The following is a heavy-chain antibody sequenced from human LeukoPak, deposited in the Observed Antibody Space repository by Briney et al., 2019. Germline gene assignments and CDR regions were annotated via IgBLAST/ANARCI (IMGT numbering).Heavy chain of an antibody. V-gene: IGHV1-69*06. CDR2: IIPIFGTA. CDR1: GGTFSSYA. J-gene: IGHJ6*04. Sequence: ASVKVSCKASGGTFSSYAISWVRQAPGQGLEWMGGIIPIFGTANYAQKFQGGVTITADKSTSTAYMELSSLRSEDTAVYYCARDGSGPYYGMDVWGKGTTVTVSS. CDR3: ARDGSGPYYGMDV. D-gene: IGHD3-10*01.